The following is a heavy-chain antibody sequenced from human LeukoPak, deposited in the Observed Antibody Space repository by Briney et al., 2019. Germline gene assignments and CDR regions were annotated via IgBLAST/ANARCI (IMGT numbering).Heavy chain of an antibody. V-gene: IGHV5-51*01. CDR1: GYSFTSYW. CDR3: ARGGSYYYYHYYMDV. J-gene: IGHJ6*03. Sequence: GEALKISCKGSGYSFTSYWIGWVRQLPGKGLEGMGIIYPGDSDTRYSPSFQGQVTISADKSISTAYLQWSSLKASDTAMYYCARGGSYYYYHYYMDVWGKGTTVTVSS. CDR2: IYPGDSDT. D-gene: IGHD1-26*01.